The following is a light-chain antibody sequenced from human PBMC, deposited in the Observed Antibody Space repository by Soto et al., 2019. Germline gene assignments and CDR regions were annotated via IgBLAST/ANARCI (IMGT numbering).Light chain of an antibody. Sequence: QSALSQPASVSGSPGQSITISCTGTSSDVGAYNFVSWYQQHPGRAPKLMIYDVSNRPSGVSNRFSGSKSGNTASLTISGLQAEDEADYHCSSYTSSRYVFGTGTKFTVL. CDR1: SSDVGAYNF. CDR3: SSYTSSRYV. V-gene: IGLV2-14*01. J-gene: IGLJ1*01. CDR2: DVS.